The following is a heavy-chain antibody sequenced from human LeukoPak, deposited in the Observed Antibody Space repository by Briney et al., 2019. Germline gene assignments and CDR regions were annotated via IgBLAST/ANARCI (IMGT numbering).Heavy chain of an antibody. V-gene: IGHV4-61*02. CDR1: GGSISSGSYY. CDR3: ARDVVAAAVWFDP. J-gene: IGHJ5*02. CDR2: IYTSGST. D-gene: IGHD6-13*01. Sequence: SETLSLTCTVSGGSISSGSYYWSWIRQPAGKGLEWIGRIYTSGSTNYNPSLKSRVTISVDTSKNQFSLKLSSVTAADTAVYYCARDVVAAAVWFDPWGQGTLVTVSS.